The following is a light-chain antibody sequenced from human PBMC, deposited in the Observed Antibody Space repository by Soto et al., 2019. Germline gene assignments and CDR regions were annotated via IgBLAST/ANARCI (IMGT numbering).Light chain of an antibody. J-gene: IGLJ3*02. Sequence: QLVLTQSPSASASLGASVKLTCTLSSGHSNYAIAWHQQQPEKGPRYSMKLNSDGSHNKGDGIPDRFSGSSSGAERYLIISSLQSEDEADYYCQTWGTGIWVFGGGTKLTVL. CDR3: QTWGTGIWV. CDR2: LNSDGSH. V-gene: IGLV4-69*01. CDR1: SGHSNYA.